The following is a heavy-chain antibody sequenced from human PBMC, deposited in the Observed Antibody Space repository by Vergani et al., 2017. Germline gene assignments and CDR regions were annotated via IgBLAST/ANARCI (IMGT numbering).Heavy chain of an antibody. J-gene: IGHJ4*02. Sequence: VQLVESGGGLVQPGGSLKLSCAASGFTFSGSAMHWVRQASGKGLEWVGRIKSKANSYATAYAVSVKGRFTITRDDSKNTAYLQMNSLKTMDTAVYYWTRLGEKAGMGGDYWGQGTLVTVSS. V-gene: IGHV3-73*02. CDR1: GFTFSGSA. CDR3: TRLGEKAGMGGDY. D-gene: IGHD6-19*01. CDR2: IKSKANSYAT.